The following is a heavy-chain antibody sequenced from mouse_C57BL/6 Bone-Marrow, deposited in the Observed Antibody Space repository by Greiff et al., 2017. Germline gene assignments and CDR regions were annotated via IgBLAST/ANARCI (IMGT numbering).Heavy chain of an antibody. CDR3: AREATVVAP. J-gene: IGHJ3*01. CDR1: GFTFSSYA. V-gene: IGHV5-4*01. D-gene: IGHD1-1*01. Sequence: DVMLVESGGGLVKPGGSLKLSCAASGFTFSSYAMSWVRQTPEKRLEWVATISDGGSYTYYPDNVKGRFTISRDNAKNNLYLQMSHLKSEDTAMYYCAREATVVAPWGQGTLVTVSA. CDR2: ISDGGSYT.